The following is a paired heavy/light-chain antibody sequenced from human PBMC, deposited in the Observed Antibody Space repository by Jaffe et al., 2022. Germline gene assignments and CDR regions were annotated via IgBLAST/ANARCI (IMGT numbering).Heavy chain of an antibody. J-gene: IGHJ3*02. CDR1: GGTFSSYT. CDR2: IIPILGIA. Sequence: QVQLVQSGAEVKKPGSSVKVSCKASGGTFSSYTISWVRQAPGQGLEWMGRIIPILGIANYAQKFQGRVTITADKSTSTAYMELSSLRSEDTAVYYCARGPIGPLLWATSFENEIWGQGTMVTVSS. CDR3: ARGPIGPLLWATSFENEI. D-gene: IGHD2-2*01. V-gene: IGHV1-69*02.
Light chain of an antibody. CDR3: QQYDNLPPAIT. CDR2: DAS. Sequence: DIQMTQSPSSLSASVGDRVTITCQASQDISNYLNWYQQKPGKAPKLLIYDASNLETGVPSRFSGSGSGTDFTFTISSLQPEDIATYYCQQYDNLPPAITFGQGTRLEIK. J-gene: IGKJ5*01. V-gene: IGKV1-33*01. CDR1: QDISNY.